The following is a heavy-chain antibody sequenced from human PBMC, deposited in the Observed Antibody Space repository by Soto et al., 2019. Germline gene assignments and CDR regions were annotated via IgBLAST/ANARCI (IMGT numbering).Heavy chain of an antibody. J-gene: IGHJ4*02. V-gene: IGHV3-21*01. CDR3: ARAAGSGSYSDY. Sequence: EVQLVESGGGLDKPGGSLRLSCAASGFTCSSYSMNWVRQAPGKGLEWVSSISSSSSYIYYADSVKGRFTISRDNAKNSLHLQMNSLTAEDTAVYYCARAAGSGSYSDYWGQGTLVTVSS. CDR1: GFTCSSYS. CDR2: ISSSSSYI. D-gene: IGHD3-3*01.